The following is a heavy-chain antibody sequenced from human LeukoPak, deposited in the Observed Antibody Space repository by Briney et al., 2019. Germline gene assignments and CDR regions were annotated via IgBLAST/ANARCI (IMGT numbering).Heavy chain of an antibody. CDR3: ARVATGWGVDYSDY. V-gene: IGHV3-53*01. D-gene: IGHD3-9*01. J-gene: IGHJ4*02. CDR2: IYSGGST. Sequence: GGSLRLSCAASGFTVSSNYMSWVRQAPGKGLEWVSVIYSGGSTYYADSVKGRFTISGDNSKNTLYLQMNSLRAEDTAVYYCARVATGWGVDYSDYWGQGTLVTVSS. CDR1: GFTVSSNY.